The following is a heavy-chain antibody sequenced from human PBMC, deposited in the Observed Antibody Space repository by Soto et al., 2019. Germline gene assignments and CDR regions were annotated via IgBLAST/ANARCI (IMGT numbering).Heavy chain of an antibody. CDR3: ARHYDFWSGYFWGTW. D-gene: IGHD3-3*01. J-gene: IGHJ4*02. CDR1: GFTFSSYA. CDR2: ISGSGGST. V-gene: IGHV3-23*01. Sequence: EVQLLESGGGLVQPGGSLRLSCAASGFTFSSYAMSWVRQAPGKGLEWVSAISGSGGSTYYADSVKGRFTISRDNSKNTLYLQMNSLRAEDTAVYYCARHYDFWSGYFWGTWGGQGTLVTVSS.